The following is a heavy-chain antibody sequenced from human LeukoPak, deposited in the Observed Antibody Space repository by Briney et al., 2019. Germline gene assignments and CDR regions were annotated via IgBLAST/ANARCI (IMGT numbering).Heavy chain of an antibody. D-gene: IGHD6-13*01. Sequence: ASMKVSCKASGYTFTGYHIHWVRQAPGQGLEWMGWINPNSGGTNFAQKFQGRVTMTRDTSISTTYMELSSLNSDDTAVYYCARSRYGYSTSRFSYWGQGTLVTVSS. J-gene: IGHJ4*02. CDR3: ARSRYGYSTSRFSY. CDR2: INPNSGGT. V-gene: IGHV1-2*02. CDR1: GYTFTGYH.